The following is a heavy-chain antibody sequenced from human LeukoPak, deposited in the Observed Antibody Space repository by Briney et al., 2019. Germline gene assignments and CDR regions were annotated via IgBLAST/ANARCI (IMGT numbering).Heavy chain of an antibody. J-gene: IGHJ6*02. CDR3: ARDKDSSSWPTYYYYYYGMDV. Sequence: ASVKVSCKASGYAFNTFGISWVRQAPGQGLEWVGWISAYNGDTHYPQKLQGRVTMTTDTSTSTAYMELRSLRSDDTAVYYCARDKDSSSWPTYYYYYYGMDVWGQGTTVTVSS. CDR2: ISAYNGDT. CDR1: GYAFNTFG. V-gene: IGHV1-18*01. D-gene: IGHD6-13*01.